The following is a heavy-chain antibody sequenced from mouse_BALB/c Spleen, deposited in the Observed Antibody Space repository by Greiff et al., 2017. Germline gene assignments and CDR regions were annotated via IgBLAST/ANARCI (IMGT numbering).Heavy chain of an antibody. J-gene: IGHJ2*01. V-gene: IGHV1-66*01. CDR1: GYSFTSYY. CDR3: ARSELGFFDY. Sequence: VKLQESGPELVKPGASVKISCKASGYSFTSYYIHWVKQRPGQGLEWIGWIFPGSGNTKYNEKFKGKATLTADTSSSTAYMQLSSLTSEDSAVYFCARSELGFFDYWGQGTTLTVSS. D-gene: IGHD4-1*01. CDR2: IFPGSGNT.